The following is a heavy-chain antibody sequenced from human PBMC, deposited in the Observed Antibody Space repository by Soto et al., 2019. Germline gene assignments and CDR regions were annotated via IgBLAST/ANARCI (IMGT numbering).Heavy chain of an antibody. V-gene: IGHV1-18*01. J-gene: IGHJ4*02. CDR3: AKSPRGEMATD. CDR1: GYTFINYH. D-gene: IGHD5-12*01. Sequence: QVQLVQSGGEVKKPGASVTVSCKASGYTFINYHITWLRQAPGQGLEWMAWINTDNDMTDYAQKFQGRVTMTRDTSRSTAYMELRNLGADDTAVYFCAKSPRGEMATDLGQGSLVTVSS. CDR2: INTDNDMT.